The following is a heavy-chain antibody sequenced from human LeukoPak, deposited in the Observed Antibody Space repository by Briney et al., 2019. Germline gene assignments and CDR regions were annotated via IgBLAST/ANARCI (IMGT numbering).Heavy chain of an antibody. J-gene: IGHJ4*02. CDR1: GFTFSSYA. CDR3: AKDQADCSSSSCYERGFDY. V-gene: IGHV3-23*01. Sequence: RSGGSLRLSCAASGFTFSSYAMSWVRQAPGKGLEWVSAISGSGGSTYYGDSVKGRFTISRDNSKNTLYLQMNSLRAEDTAVYYCAKDQADCSSSSCYERGFDYWGQGTLVTVSS. D-gene: IGHD2-2*01. CDR2: ISGSGGST.